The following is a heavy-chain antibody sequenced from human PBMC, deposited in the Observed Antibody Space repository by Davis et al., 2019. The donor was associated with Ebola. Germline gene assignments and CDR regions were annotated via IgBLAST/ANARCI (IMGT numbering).Heavy chain of an antibody. D-gene: IGHD3-16*01. J-gene: IGHJ6*02. V-gene: IGHV3-30-3*01. CDR3: AQGGGTYYYYGMDV. Sequence: GESLKISCAASGFTFSSYAMHWVRQAPGKGLEWVAVISYDGSNKYYADSVKGRFTISRDNSKNTLYLQMNSLRAEDTAVYYCAQGGGTYYYYGMDVRGQGDTVNGSS. CDR2: ISYDGSNK. CDR1: GFTFSSYA.